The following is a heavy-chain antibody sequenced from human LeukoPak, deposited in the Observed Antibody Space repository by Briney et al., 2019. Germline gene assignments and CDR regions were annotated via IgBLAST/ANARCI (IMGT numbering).Heavy chain of an antibody. CDR3: ARDLMPYVDPEYFDH. J-gene: IGHJ4*02. CDR1: GFTFSNFA. D-gene: IGHD3-9*01. CDR2: ISSGGTTI. Sequence: GGSLRLSCEASGFTFSNFAMTWVRQAPGEGLEWISFISSGGTTISYAESVRGRFTISRDNARDSLFLQMNSLRVEDTAVYYCARDLMPYVDPEYFDHWGQGTLVTVSS. V-gene: IGHV3-48*03.